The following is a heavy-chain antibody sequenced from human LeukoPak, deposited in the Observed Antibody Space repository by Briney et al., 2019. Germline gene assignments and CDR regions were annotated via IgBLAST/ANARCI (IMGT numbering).Heavy chain of an antibody. J-gene: IGHJ6*02. V-gene: IGHV3-9*01. D-gene: IGHD6-13*01. CDR3: AKDQGAAAGYYYYYGMDV. Sequence: GGSLRLSCAASGFTFDDYAMHWVRQAPGKGLEWVSGISWNSGSIGYADSVKGRFTISRDNAKNSLYLQMNSLRAEDTALYYCAKDQGAAAGYYYYYGMDVWGQGTTVTVSS. CDR1: GFTFDDYA. CDR2: ISWNSGSI.